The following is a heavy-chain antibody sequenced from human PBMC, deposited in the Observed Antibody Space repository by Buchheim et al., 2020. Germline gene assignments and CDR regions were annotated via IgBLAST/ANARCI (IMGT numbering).Heavy chain of an antibody. Sequence: QVQLVESGGGVVQPGRSLRLSCAASGFTFSSYGMHWVRQAPGKGLEWVAVIWYDGSNKNYADSVKGRFTISRDNSKNTLYLQMNSLRAEDTAVYYCARGRRITGLAVYDYWGQGTL. CDR1: GFTFSSYG. V-gene: IGHV3-33*01. CDR2: IWYDGSNK. J-gene: IGHJ4*02. D-gene: IGHD1-14*01. CDR3: ARGRRITGLAVYDY.